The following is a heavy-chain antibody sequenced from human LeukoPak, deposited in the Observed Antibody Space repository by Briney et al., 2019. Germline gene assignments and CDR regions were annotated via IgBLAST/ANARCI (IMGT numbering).Heavy chain of an antibody. J-gene: IGHJ4*02. D-gene: IGHD3-22*01. Sequence: GGPLRLPCAASGFTFSSYWMSWVRQAPGKGLEWVANIKQDGSEKYYVDSVKGRFTISRDNAKNSLYLQMNSLRAEDTAVYYCARSGYYYDSSGYYSDYWGQGTLVTVSS. CDR2: IKQDGSEK. V-gene: IGHV3-7*01. CDR1: GFTFSSYW. CDR3: ARSGYYYDSSGYYSDY.